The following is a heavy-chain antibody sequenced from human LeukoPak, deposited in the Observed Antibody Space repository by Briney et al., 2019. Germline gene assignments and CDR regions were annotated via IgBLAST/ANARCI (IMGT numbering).Heavy chain of an antibody. D-gene: IGHD3-22*01. CDR2: IYHSGST. Sequence: SETLSFTCAVSGGSISSGGYSWSWIRQPPGKGLEWIGYIYHSGSTYYNPSLKSRVTISVDRSKNQFSLKLSSVTAADTAVYYCARGLRLGYYDSSGYFDYWGQGTLVTVSS. J-gene: IGHJ4*02. V-gene: IGHV4-30-2*01. CDR3: ARGLRLGYYDSSGYFDY. CDR1: GGSISSGGYS.